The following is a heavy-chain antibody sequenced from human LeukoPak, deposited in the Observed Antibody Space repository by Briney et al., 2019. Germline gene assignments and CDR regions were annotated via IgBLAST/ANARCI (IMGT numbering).Heavy chain of an antibody. CDR3: ARGTAILPFDY. CDR2: INHSGST. CDR1: GGSFSGYY. J-gene: IGHJ4*02. V-gene: IGHV4-34*01. D-gene: IGHD5-18*01. Sequence: PSETLSLTCAVYGGSFSGYYWSWIRQPPGKGLEWIGEINHSGSTNYNPSLKSRVTISVDTSKNQFSLKLSSVTAADTAVYYCARGTAILPFDYWGQGTLVTVSS.